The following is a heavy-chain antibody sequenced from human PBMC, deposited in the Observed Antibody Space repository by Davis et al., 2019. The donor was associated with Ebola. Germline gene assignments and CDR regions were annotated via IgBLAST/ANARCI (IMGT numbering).Heavy chain of an antibody. CDR3: ARDTFDH. CDR2: INPTGGDT. Sequence: ASVKVSCKTSGYTYSIHHVHWVRQAPGQGLEWMGIINPTGGDTRSPLKFQGRLSMTRDRSTETFYLELSGLTSEDTAVYYCARDTFDHWGRGTLVSVSS. J-gene: IGHJ4*02. V-gene: IGHV1-46*01. CDR1: GYTYSIHH.